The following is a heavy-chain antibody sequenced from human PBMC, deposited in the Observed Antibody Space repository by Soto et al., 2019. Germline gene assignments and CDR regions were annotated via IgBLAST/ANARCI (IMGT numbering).Heavy chain of an antibody. CDR3: ALYIYDSSGSNAFES. CDR2: IIPIFGTA. Sequence: WASVKVSCKASGGTFSSYAISWVRQAPGQGLEWMGGIIPIFGTANYAQKFQGRVTITADESTSTAYMELSSLRSEDTAVYYCALYIYDSSGSNAFESWGKGSMVTVSS. J-gene: IGHJ3*02. CDR1: GGTFSSYA. D-gene: IGHD3-22*01. V-gene: IGHV1-69*13.